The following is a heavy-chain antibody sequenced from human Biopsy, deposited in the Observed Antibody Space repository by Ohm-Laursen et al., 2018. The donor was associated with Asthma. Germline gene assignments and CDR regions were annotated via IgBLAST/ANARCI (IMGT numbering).Heavy chain of an antibody. Sequence: SLRLSCAASGFNFHNYGMNWVRRAPGKGLEWVAQILFDGRKINYPDSVKGRFTISRDNSKNMVYPQMNSLRAEDTAVYYCAKDVFPGWELRRGPDYWGQGTLVTVSS. CDR1: GFNFHNYG. CDR3: AKDVFPGWELRRGPDY. V-gene: IGHV3-30*18. CDR2: ILFDGRKI. D-gene: IGHD1-26*01. J-gene: IGHJ4*02.